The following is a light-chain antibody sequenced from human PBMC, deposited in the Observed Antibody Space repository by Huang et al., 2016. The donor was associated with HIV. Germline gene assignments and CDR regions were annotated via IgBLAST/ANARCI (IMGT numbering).Light chain of an antibody. Sequence: EIVLTQTQATLSLSPGERVTLSCRVRQNITYSHLAWYQQKPGQAPRLLLYGASSRATAIPDRFSGRGSGTDFTLTITRLAPEDFAVYYCQQYGSSPYTFGQGTQLEI. CDR2: GAS. J-gene: IGKJ2*01. V-gene: IGKV3-20*01. CDR1: QNITYSH. CDR3: QQYGSSPYT.